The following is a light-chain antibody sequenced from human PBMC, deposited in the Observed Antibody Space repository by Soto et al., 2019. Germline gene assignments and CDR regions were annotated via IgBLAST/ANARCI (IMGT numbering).Light chain of an antibody. Sequence: QSVLTQPASVSGFPGQSITISCTGTSSDVGRYKYVCWYQQLPGRAPRLMIYEVSNRPSGVSNRFSGSKSGNTASLTISGLQAEDEGDYYCTSYSSSSTYVVFGGGTKVTVL. CDR3: TSYSSSSTYVV. CDR2: EVS. V-gene: IGLV2-14*01. CDR1: SSDVGRYKY. J-gene: IGLJ2*01.